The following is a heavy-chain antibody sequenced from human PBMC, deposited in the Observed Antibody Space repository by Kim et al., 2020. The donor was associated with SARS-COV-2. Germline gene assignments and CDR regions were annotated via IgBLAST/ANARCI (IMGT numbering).Heavy chain of an antibody. V-gene: IGHV1-2*02. D-gene: IGHD1-26*01. Sequence: AQKFQGRVTMTREPSISTAYMELSRLRSDDTAVYYCARDRGGVGATIDYWGQGTLVTVSS. J-gene: IGHJ4*02. CDR3: ARDRGGVGATIDY.